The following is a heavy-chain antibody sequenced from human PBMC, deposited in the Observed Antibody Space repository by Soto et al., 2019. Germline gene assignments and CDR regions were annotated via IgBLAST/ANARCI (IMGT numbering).Heavy chain of an antibody. CDR2: IWYDGSNK. J-gene: IGHJ6*02. CDR3: ARKRDGPLLWFGDILGYYGMDV. Sequence: SGGSLRLSCATSGFTFSSYGMHWVRQAPGKGLEWVAVIWYDGSNKYYADSVKGRFTISRDNSKNTLYLQMNSLRAEDTAVYYCARKRDGPLLWFGDILGYYGMDVWGQGTTVTVSS. D-gene: IGHD3-10*01. CDR1: GFTFSSYG. V-gene: IGHV3-33*01.